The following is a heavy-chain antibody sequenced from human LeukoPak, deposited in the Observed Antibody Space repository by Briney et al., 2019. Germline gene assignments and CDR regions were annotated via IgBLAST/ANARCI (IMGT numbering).Heavy chain of an antibody. Sequence: GGSLRLSCAASGFTFGNSWVHWVRQASGKGLVWVSLINADGSTATYAESVKGRFTISRDNVRNTLSLQMNSLRAEDTAVYYCARGNFYGLDVWGQGTTVTVSS. V-gene: IGHV3-74*01. CDR2: INADGSTA. J-gene: IGHJ6*02. CDR1: GFTFGNSW. CDR3: ARGNFYGLDV.